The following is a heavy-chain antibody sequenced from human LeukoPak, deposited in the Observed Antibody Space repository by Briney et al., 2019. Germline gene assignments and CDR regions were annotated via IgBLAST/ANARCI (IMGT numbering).Heavy chain of an antibody. V-gene: IGHV3-48*03. Sequence: GGSLRLSCAASGFTFSSYEMNWVRQAPGKGLEWVSYISSSGSTIYYADSVKGRFTISRDNAKNSLYLQMNSLRAEDTAVYYCASEGRPYYSTSGSHVYMAYSYIDVWGKGTTVIVSS. D-gene: IGHD3-16*01. J-gene: IGHJ6*03. CDR1: GFTFSSYE. CDR2: ISSSGSTI. CDR3: ASEGRPYYSTSGSHVYMAYSYIDV.